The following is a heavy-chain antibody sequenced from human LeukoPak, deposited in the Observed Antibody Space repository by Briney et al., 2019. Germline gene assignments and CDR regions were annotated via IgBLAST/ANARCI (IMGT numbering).Heavy chain of an antibody. CDR1: GFTFSSYS. V-gene: IGHV3-21*01. CDR3: ARDLTGSLPRTHDY. J-gene: IGHJ4*02. Sequence: GSLRLSCAASGFTFSSYSMNWVRQAPGKGLEWVSSISSSSGYIYYADSVKGRFTISRDNAKNSLYLQMNSLRAEDTAVYYCARDLTGSLPRTHDYWGQGTLVTVSS. D-gene: IGHD1-20*01. CDR2: ISSSSGYI.